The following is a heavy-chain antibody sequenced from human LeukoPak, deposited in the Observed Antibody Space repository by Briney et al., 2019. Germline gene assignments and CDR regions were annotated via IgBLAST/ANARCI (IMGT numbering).Heavy chain of an antibody. D-gene: IGHD2-15*01. V-gene: IGHV3-20*04. Sequence: RTGGSLRLSCAASGFTFDDYGMSWVRQAPGKGLEWVSGINWNGGSTGYADSVKGRFTISRDNAKNSLYLQMNSLRAEDTALYYCARSATTYYYYSYMDVWGKGTTVTVSS. CDR1: GFTFDDYG. CDR2: INWNGGST. J-gene: IGHJ6*03. CDR3: ARSATTYYYYSYMDV.